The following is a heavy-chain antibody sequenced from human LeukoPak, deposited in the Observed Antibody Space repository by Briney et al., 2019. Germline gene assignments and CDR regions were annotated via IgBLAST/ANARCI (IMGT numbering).Heavy chain of an antibody. J-gene: IGHJ4*02. CDR2: ISYDGSNK. CDR3: AKDSYYDSSFDY. Sequence: GRSLRLSCAASGFTFSSYGMHWVRQAPGKGLEWVAVISYDGSNKYYADSVKGRFTISRDNSKNTLYLQMNSLRAEDTAVYYCAKDSYYDSSFDYWGQGTLVTVSS. D-gene: IGHD3-22*01. CDR1: GFTFSSYG. V-gene: IGHV3-30*18.